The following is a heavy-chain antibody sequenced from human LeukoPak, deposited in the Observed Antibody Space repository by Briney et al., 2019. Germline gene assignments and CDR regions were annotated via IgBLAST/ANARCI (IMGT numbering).Heavy chain of an antibody. D-gene: IGHD1-26*01. CDR1: VFTFSSYS. V-gene: IGHV3-21*01. Sequence: GGSLRLSCAASVFTFSSYSMNWVRQAPGKGLGWVSSISSSSSYIYYADSVKGRFTISRDNAKNSLYLQMNSLRAEDTAVYYCARDRWEPLTVFDYWGQGTLVTVSS. CDR3: ARDRWEPLTVFDY. CDR2: ISSSSSYI. J-gene: IGHJ4*02.